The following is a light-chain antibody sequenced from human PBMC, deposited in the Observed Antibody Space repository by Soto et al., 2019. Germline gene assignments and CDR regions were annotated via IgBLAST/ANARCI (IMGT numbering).Light chain of an antibody. CDR2: DTS. J-gene: IGKJ1*01. CDR1: QFVSRR. CDR3: QEYIHWPPGM. Sequence: EIVVTQSPATLSASPGERVTLSCRASQFVSRRLAWYQQRLGQVPRLLFYDTSTRAPGISARFSGSGSGTEFTLTISSLQSEDFAVYYRQEYIHWPPGMFGPGTTVDIK. V-gene: IGKV3-15*01.